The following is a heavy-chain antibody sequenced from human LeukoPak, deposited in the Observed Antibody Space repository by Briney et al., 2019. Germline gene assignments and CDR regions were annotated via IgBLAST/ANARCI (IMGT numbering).Heavy chain of an antibody. CDR3: AVIYVSGNYFVDS. CDR1: GFSFSTYG. J-gene: IGHJ4*02. D-gene: IGHD3-10*01. V-gene: IGHV3-30*03. Sequence: GGSLRLSCVGSGFSFSTYGMHWVRRAPGKGLEWVAVISNDGIKKYYVDSVKGRFTISRDNSKHTLYLQMDSLRTEDTAVYYCAVIYVSGNYFVDSWGQGTLVTVSS. CDR2: ISNDGIKK.